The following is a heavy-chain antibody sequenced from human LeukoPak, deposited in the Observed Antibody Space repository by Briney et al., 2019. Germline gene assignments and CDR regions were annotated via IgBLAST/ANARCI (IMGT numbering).Heavy chain of an antibody. V-gene: IGHV3-48*04. J-gene: IGHJ4*02. CDR1: GFTFSSYS. CDR2: ISSSSTTI. CDR3: ARVLGYSSSWPFDY. Sequence: GGSLRLSCAASGFTFSSYSMNWVRQAPGKGLEWVSYISSSSTTIYYADSVKGRFTISRDNARNSLYLQMNSLRAEDTAVYYCARVLGYSSSWPFDYWGQGTLVTVSS. D-gene: IGHD6-13*01.